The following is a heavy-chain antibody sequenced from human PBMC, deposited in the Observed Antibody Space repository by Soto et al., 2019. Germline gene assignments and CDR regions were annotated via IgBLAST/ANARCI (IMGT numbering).Heavy chain of an antibody. CDR3: AREGPPIRAHNPPEYFQH. J-gene: IGHJ1*01. CDR2: IYYTGGT. V-gene: IGHV4-39*02. CDR1: GDSISTRSNY. Sequence: QLQLQESGPGLVKPSETLSLTCTVSGDSISTRSNYWAWIRQPPGKGLERIGSIYYTGGTYYNPSLKSRVTLFLDTSKNQFSLNLNSVTAADTAVYYCAREGPPIRAHNPPEYFQHWGQGTPVTVSS.